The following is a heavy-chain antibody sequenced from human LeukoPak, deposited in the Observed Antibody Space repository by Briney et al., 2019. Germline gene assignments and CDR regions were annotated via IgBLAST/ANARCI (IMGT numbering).Heavy chain of an antibody. CDR1: GFTFSSYA. J-gene: IGHJ4*02. CDR3: AKDRGVYGSGSSSYYFDY. Sequence: GGSLRLSCAASGFTFSSYAMSWVRQAPGRGLEWVSAISGSGGSTYYADSVKGRFTISRDNSKNTLYLQMNSLRAEDTAVYYCAKDRGVYGSGSSSYYFDYWGQGTLVTVSS. CDR2: ISGSGGST. V-gene: IGHV3-23*01. D-gene: IGHD3-10*01.